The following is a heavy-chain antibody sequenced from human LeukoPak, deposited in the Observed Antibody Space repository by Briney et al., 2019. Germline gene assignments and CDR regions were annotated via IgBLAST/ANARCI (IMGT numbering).Heavy chain of an antibody. J-gene: IGHJ4*02. CDR1: GFTVSDHY. Sequence: PGGSLRLSCAASGFTVSDHYVDWVRQAPGKGLAWVSVMYRGGGTYYADSVRGRFTVSRDNSKNTMYLQMNSLRAEDTAVCYCADLHDSSGYHTRGYWGQGTLVTVSS. CDR3: ADLHDSSGYHTRGY. CDR2: MYRGGGT. D-gene: IGHD3-22*01. V-gene: IGHV3-66*01.